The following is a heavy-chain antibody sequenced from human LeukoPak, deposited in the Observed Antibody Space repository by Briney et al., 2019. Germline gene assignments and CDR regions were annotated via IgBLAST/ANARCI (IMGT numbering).Heavy chain of an antibody. J-gene: IGHJ4*02. V-gene: IGHV1-18*01. Sequence: ASVKVSCKASGYTFTSYDINWVRQATGQGLEWMGWMNPNSGNTNYAQKLQGRVTMTTDTSTSTAYMELRSLRSDDTAVYYCARDEKYSGSYSRRPFDYWGQGTLVTVSS. CDR3: ARDEKYSGSYSRRPFDY. D-gene: IGHD1-26*01. CDR1: GYTFTSYD. CDR2: MNPNSGNT.